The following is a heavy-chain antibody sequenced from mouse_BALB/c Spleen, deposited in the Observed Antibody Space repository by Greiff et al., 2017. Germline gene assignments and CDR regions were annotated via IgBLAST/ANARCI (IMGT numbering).Heavy chain of an antibody. CDR3: ARHHSTMITGGFVY. V-gene: IGHV5-6*01. CDR1: GFTFSSYG. Sequence: EVKLVESGGDLVKPGGSLKLSCAASGFTFSSYGMSWVRPTPDKRLEWVATISSGGSYTYYPDSVKGRFTISRDNATNTLYLQMSSLRTEDTAMFYCARHHSTMITGGFVYWGQGTLVTVSA. D-gene: IGHD2-4*01. CDR2: ISSGGSYT. J-gene: IGHJ3*01.